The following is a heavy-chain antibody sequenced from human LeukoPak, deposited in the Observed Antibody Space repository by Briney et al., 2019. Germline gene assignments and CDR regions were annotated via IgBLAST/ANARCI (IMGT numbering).Heavy chain of an antibody. CDR2: ISGGGGST. CDR1: GFTFSSYA. D-gene: IGHD2-2*01. J-gene: IGHJ1*01. CDR3: AKVGGYCSSTSCYYYFQH. V-gene: IGHV3-23*01. Sequence: LSGGSLRLSCAASGFTFSSYAMSWVRQAPGKGLEWVSAISGGGGSTYYADSVKGRFTISRDNSKNTLYLQMNSLRAEDTAVYYCAKVGGYCSSTSCYYYFQHWGQGTLVTVSS.